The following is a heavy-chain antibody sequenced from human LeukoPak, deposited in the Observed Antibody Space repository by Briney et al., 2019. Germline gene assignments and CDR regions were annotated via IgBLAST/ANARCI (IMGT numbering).Heavy chain of an antibody. V-gene: IGHV4-4*07. J-gene: IGHJ3*02. Sequence: SETLSLTCTVSGGSISSYYWSWIRQPAGKGLEWIGRIYTSGSTNYNPSLKSRVTMPVDTSKNQFSLKLSSVTAADTAVYYCASNGDYWDAFDIRGQGTMVTVSS. D-gene: IGHD4-17*01. CDR2: IYTSGST. CDR1: GGSISSYY. CDR3: ASNGDYWDAFDI.